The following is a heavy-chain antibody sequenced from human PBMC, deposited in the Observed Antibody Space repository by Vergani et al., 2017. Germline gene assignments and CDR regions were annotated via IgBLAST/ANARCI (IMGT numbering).Heavy chain of an antibody. D-gene: IGHD3-22*01. V-gene: IGHV3-7*01. CDR3: ARVFHYYDSSGYYYSLGYYYMDV. CDR2: IKQDGSEK. J-gene: IGHJ6*03. Sequence: EVQLVESGGGLVQPGGSLRLSCAASGFTFSSYWMSWVRQAPGKGLEWVANIKQDGSEKYYVDSVKGRFTISRDNAKNSLYLQMNSLRAEDTAVYYCARVFHYYDSSGYYYSLGYYYMDVWGKGP. CDR1: GFTFSSYW.